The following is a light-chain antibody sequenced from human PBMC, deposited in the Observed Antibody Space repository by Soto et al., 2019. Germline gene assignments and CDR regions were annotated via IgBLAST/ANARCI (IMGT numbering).Light chain of an antibody. J-gene: IGKJ1*01. CDR1: QRLSTSS. V-gene: IGKV3-20*01. Sequence: IVLTQSPRTLSLSPGERATLSCRASQRLSTSSLAWYQQRPGQAPRLLIYGASSRGTGIPDRFSGSGSGTDFTLTISRLEPEDFAVYYCHQYDSWTFGEGTKVDIK. CDR3: HQYDSWT. CDR2: GAS.